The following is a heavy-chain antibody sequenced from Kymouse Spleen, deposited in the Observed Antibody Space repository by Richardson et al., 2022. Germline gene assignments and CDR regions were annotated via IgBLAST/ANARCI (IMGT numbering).Heavy chain of an antibody. D-gene: IGHD1-26*01. Sequence: EVQLVESGGGLVQPGGSLRLSCAASGFTFSSYWMSWVRQAPGKGLEWVANIKQDGSEKYYVDSVKGRFTISRDNAKNSLYLQMNSLRAEDTAVYYCARVSGSYWGYYYYYGMDVWGQGTTVTVSS. CDR2: IKQDGSEK. CDR1: GFTFSSYW. V-gene: IGHV3-7*01. CDR3: ARVSGSYWGYYYYYGMDV. J-gene: IGHJ6*02.